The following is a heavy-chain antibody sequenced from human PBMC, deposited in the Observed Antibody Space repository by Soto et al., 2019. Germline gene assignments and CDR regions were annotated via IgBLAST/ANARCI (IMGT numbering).Heavy chain of an antibody. CDR1: GFTFSSYG. V-gene: IGHV3-30*18. Sequence: QVQLVESGGGVVQPGRSLRLSCAASGFTFSSYGMHWVRQAPGKGLEWVAVISYDGSNKYYADSVKGRFTISRDNSKNTLYLQMNSLRAEDTAVYYCAKDIVAVAAIFQHWGQGTLVTVSS. J-gene: IGHJ1*01. CDR2: ISYDGSNK. D-gene: IGHD2-21*02. CDR3: AKDIVAVAAIFQH.